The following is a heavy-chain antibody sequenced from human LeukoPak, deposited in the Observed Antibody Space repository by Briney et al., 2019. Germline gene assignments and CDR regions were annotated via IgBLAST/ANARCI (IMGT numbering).Heavy chain of an antibody. V-gene: IGHV3-23*01. D-gene: IGHD3-16*02. Sequence: GGSLRLSCAASGFTFSNYAMSWVRQAPGKGLEWVSIIDYRGGSIYYAYSVQGRFTISRDNSKNTLSLQMNGLRPEDTAVYYCAKSWGYTRPYYNYMDVWGKGTTVTVSS. CDR1: GFTFSNYA. J-gene: IGHJ6*03. CDR2: IDYRGGSI. CDR3: AKSWGYTRPYYNYMDV.